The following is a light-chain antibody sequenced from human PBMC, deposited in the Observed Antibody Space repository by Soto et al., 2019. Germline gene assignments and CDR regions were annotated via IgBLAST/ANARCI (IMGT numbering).Light chain of an antibody. CDR3: LQEYRYPLT. CDR2: AAS. Sequence: AIQMTPSPSSLSASVGDRVTVTCRASQGISSDLGWFQQKPGKAPKLLIYAASSLQSGVPSRFSGRGSGTYFTLTISGLQVEDSATYYCLQEYRYPLTFGGGTKVDI. J-gene: IGKJ4*01. V-gene: IGKV1-6*02. CDR1: QGISSD.